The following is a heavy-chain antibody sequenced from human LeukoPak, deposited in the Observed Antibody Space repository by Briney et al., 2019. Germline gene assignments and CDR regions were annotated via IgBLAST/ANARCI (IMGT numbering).Heavy chain of an antibody. V-gene: IGHV1-69*05. D-gene: IGHD3-22*01. CDR1: GGTFSSYA. CDR3: ARGSYDSSGKDYYYYYMDV. Sequence: SVKVSCKASGGTFSSYAISWVRQAPGQGLEWMGGIIPIFGTANYAQKFQGRVTITTDESTSTAYMELSSLRSEDTAVYYCARGSYDSSGKDYYYYYMDVWGKGTTVTVSS. CDR2: IIPIFGTA. J-gene: IGHJ6*03.